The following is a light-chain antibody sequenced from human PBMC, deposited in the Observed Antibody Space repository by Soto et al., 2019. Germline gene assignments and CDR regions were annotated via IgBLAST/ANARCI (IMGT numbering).Light chain of an antibody. CDR2: GAS. CDR3: QVRFT. CDR1: QSASRE. Sequence: MVLTQSPATLSVSPGERVTLPCRASQSASREMAWYQQRPGQAPRLLIYGASTRATGVPARFSGSGSGTEFTLTISSLQPEDSAVYYCQVRFTFGQGTKLEIK. J-gene: IGKJ2*01. V-gene: IGKV3-15*01.